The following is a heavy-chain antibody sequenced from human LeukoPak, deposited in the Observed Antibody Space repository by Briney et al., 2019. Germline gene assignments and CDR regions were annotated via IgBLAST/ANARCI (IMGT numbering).Heavy chain of an antibody. CDR1: GGSFSGYY. Sequence: PSETLSLTCAVYGGSFSGYYWSWIRQPPGKGLEWIGEINHSGSTNYNPSLKSRVTISVDTSKNQFSLKPSSVTAADTAVYYCARGPELYYYDSSGYYQLIPFDYWGQGTLVTVSS. CDR3: ARGPELYYYDSSGYYQLIPFDY. J-gene: IGHJ4*02. CDR2: INHSGST. V-gene: IGHV4-34*01. D-gene: IGHD3-22*01.